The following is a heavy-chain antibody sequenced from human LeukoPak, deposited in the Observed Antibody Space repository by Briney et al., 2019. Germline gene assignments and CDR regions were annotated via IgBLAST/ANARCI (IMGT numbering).Heavy chain of an antibody. CDR2: ISGSGDNT. D-gene: IGHD3-22*01. CDR3: AKGSYYDSSGSFYFDY. V-gene: IGHV3-23*01. Sequence: GGSLRLSCAAYGFTFSSYAMSWVRQAPGKGLEWVSGISGSGDNTYYADSVKGRFTISRDNSKNTLYVQVNSLGTEDTAAYYCAKGSYYDSSGSFYFDYWGQGTLVTVSS. CDR1: GFTFSSYA. J-gene: IGHJ4*02.